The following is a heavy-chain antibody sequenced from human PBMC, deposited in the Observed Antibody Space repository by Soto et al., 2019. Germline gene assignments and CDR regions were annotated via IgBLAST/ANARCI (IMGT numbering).Heavy chain of an antibody. V-gene: IGHV3-23*01. D-gene: IGHD6-6*01. CDR1: GVTFSNYA. Sequence: EVHLLESGGGLVQPGGSLRLSCAASGVTFSNYAMSWVRQAPGKGLEWVSVISGSGGSTNYADSVKGRFTISRDNSNNPLHLQMNSLRAEDTAVYYCAKDRPWYSSSEAENFEPCGQGTLDKVSS. J-gene: IGHJ5*02. CDR3: AKDRPWYSSSEAENFEP. CDR2: ISGSGGST.